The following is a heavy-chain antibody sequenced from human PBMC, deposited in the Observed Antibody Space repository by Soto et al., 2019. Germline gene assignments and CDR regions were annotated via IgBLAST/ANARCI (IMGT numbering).Heavy chain of an antibody. D-gene: IGHD3-22*01. J-gene: IGHJ6*02. CDR3: ASTYYYDSSGYYYDYYGMDV. CDR2: IYTSGST. CDR1: RGAISSYY. Sequence: SVTLSLTCTVSRGAISSYYWSWIWQPAGKGLEWIGRIYTSGSTNYNPSLKSRVTMSVDTSKNQFSLKLSSVTAADTAVYYCASTYYYDSSGYYYDYYGMDVWDQGTTVTVSS. V-gene: IGHV4-4*07.